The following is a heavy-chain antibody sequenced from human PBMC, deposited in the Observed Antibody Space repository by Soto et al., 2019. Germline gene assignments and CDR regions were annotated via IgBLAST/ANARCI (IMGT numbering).Heavy chain of an antibody. CDR1: GFTFSSYA. CDR2: ISGSGGST. CDR3: ARIPSRTIKLVRFDT. Sequence: PGGALRLSCAASGFTFSSYAMSWVRQAPGKGLEWVSAISGSGGSTYYADSVKGRFTISRDNSNNTLYLQMNSLRAEDTAVYYCARIPSRTIKLVRFDTWGQGTLVTVSS. J-gene: IGHJ5*02. V-gene: IGHV3-23*01. D-gene: IGHD1-7*01.